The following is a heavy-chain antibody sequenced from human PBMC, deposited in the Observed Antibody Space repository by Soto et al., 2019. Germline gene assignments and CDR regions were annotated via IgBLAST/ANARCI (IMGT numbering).Heavy chain of an antibody. V-gene: IGHV3-30*18. CDR1: GFTFSSYG. Sequence: PGGSLRLSCAASGFTFSSYGMHWVRQAPGKGLEWVAVISYDGSNEYYADSVEGRFTISRDNSRNTLYLQMNSLRPEDTAVYYCAKVVFCCGGDSDFPDYWGRGTLVTV. D-gene: IGHD2-21*01. CDR2: ISYDGSNE. J-gene: IGHJ4*02. CDR3: AKVVFCCGGDSDFPDY.